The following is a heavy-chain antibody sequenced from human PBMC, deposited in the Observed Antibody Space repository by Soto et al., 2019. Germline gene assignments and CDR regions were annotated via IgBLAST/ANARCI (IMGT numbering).Heavy chain of an antibody. D-gene: IGHD5-18*01. CDR2: VSASGLNT. CDR3: AKDRRRRTSGYFFAY. Sequence: GSLILSCAASGFTFSTYAMAWVRQAPGKGLEWVSGVSASGLNTDYADPVKGRFYISRDNSKNTVSLHMNSLRAEDTALYYCAKDRRRRTSGYFFAYWAQGTPVTVSS. CDR1: GFTFSTYA. V-gene: IGHV3-23*01. J-gene: IGHJ4*02.